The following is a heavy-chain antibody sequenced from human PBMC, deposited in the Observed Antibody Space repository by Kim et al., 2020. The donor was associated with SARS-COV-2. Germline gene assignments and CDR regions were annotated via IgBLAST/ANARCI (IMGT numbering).Heavy chain of an antibody. CDR1: GYTFTTRY. V-gene: IGHV1-2*05. J-gene: IGHJ4*02. CDR2: INPDSGVT. Sequence: ASVKVSCKTSGYTFTTRYLHWVRQAPGHGLEWMGRINPDSGVTDYAQRFQGRVTMTRNKSISTVYMELSSLRSDDMVVYYCARGNTETIDYWGQGTLVTVSS. CDR3: ARGNTETIDY.